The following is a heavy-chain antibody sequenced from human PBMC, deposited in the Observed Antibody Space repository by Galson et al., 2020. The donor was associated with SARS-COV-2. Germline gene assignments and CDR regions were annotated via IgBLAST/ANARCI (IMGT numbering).Heavy chain of an antibody. D-gene: IGHD2-15*01. CDR2: IKEDGGEK. V-gene: IGHV3-7*01. J-gene: IGHJ4*02. CDR1: GLTFSNHW. Sequence: GESLKISCEASGLTFSNHWMRWFRQAPGKGLEWVASIKEDGGEKKYVDSVKGRFTISRDNAKNSVYLQMNSLRVEDTAVYYCMAAGRCRRGTCYFQKDWGQGISVTVSS. CDR3: MAAGRCRRGTCYFQKD.